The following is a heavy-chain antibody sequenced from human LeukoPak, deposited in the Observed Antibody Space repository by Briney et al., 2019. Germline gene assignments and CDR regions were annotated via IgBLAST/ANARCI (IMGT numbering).Heavy chain of an antibody. V-gene: IGHV3-11*01. D-gene: IGHD6-13*01. CDR2: ISSSGSTI. CDR3: ARGRAQDSSTDY. CDR1: GFTFDDYG. J-gene: IGHJ4*02. Sequence: GGSLRLSCAASGFTFDDYGMSWVRQAPGKGLEWVSYISSSGSTIYYVDSVKGRFTISRDNAKNSLYLQMNSLRAEDTAVYYCARGRAQDSSTDYWGQGTLVTVSS.